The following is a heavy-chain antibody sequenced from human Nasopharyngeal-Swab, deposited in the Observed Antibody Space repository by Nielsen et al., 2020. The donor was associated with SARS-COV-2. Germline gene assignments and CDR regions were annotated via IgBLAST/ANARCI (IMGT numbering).Heavy chain of an antibody. J-gene: IGHJ3*02. Sequence: WIRQPPGKGLEWVAVIWYDGSNKYYADSVKGRFTISRDNSKNTLYLQMNSLRAEDTAVYYCARGRADDSSGNLIGRLITDDAFDIWGQGTMVTVSS. CDR2: IWYDGSNK. CDR3: ARGRADDSSGNLIGRLITDDAFDI. V-gene: IGHV3-33*01. D-gene: IGHD3-22*01.